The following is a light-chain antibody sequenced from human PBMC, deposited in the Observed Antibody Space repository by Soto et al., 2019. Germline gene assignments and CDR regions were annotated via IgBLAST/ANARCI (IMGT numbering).Light chain of an antibody. Sequence: DIVLTQSPGTLSLSPGERATLSSRASQSVSSSQIAWYQQRPGQAPRLLIYGASIRATGIPDRFSGSGSGTDFTLTISRLEPEDFAVYFCQQYGGSPVTFGPGTKVDMK. CDR2: GAS. J-gene: IGKJ3*01. CDR1: QSVSSSQ. V-gene: IGKV3-20*01. CDR3: QQYGGSPVT.